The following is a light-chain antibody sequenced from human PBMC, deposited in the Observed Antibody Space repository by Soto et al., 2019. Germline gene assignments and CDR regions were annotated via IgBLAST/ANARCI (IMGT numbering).Light chain of an antibody. V-gene: IGLV2-8*01. CDR3: SSYAGCNNCYV. CDR2: EVS. CDR1: SSDVGAYNY. Sequence: QSVLTQPPSASGSPGQSVTISCTGTSSDVGAYNYVSWYQQHPGKAPKLMISEVSKRPSGVPDRFSGSKSGNTATLTVSGFQAEDEADYYCSSYAGCNNCYVFGTGTKLTVL. J-gene: IGLJ1*01.